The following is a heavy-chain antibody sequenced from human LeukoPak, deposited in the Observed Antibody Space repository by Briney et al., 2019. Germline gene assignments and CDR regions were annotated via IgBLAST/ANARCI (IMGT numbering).Heavy chain of an antibody. J-gene: IGHJ4*02. V-gene: IGHV3-30*19. D-gene: IGHD2-15*01. CDR3: ARDEYCSGGSCYSFFDY. CDR1: GFTFSSYG. CDR2: ISYDGSNK. Sequence: PGRSLRLSCAASGFTFSSYGMHWVRQAPGKGLEWVAVISYDGSNKYYADSVKGRFTISRDNSKNTLYLQMNSLRAEDTAVYYCARDEYCSGGSCYSFFDYWGQGTLVTVSS.